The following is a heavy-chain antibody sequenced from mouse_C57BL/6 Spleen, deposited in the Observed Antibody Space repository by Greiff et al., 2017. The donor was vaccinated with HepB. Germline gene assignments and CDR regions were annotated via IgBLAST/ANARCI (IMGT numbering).Heavy chain of an antibody. CDR1: GYTFTSYW. D-gene: IGHD2-14*01. J-gene: IGHJ3*01. CDR3: ARGGVRLGLAY. CDR2: IYPGSGST. V-gene: IGHV1-55*01. Sequence: QVQLQQPGAELVKPGASVKMSCKASGYTFTSYWITWVKQRPGQGLEWIGDIYPGSGSTNYNEKFKSKATLTVDTSSRTAYMQLSSLTSEDAAVYYCARGGVRLGLAYWGQGTLVTVSA.